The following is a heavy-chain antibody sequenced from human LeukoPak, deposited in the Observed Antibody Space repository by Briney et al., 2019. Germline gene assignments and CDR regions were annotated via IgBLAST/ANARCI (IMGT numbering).Heavy chain of an antibody. CDR2: ISSSGSTK. CDR1: GFTFSDYY. J-gene: IGHJ5*02. CDR3: ARDSTSVGAFDP. V-gene: IGHV3-11*01. Sequence: GGSPRLSCAASGFTFSDYYMSWIRQAPGKGLEWVSYISSSGSTKYYADSVKGRFTVSRDNAKNSLDLQMNSLRADDTAVYYCARDSTSVGAFDPWGQGALVTVSS.